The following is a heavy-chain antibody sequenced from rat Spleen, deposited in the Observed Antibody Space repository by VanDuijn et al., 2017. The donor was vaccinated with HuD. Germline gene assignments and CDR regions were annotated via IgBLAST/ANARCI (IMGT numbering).Heavy chain of an antibody. D-gene: IGHD5-1*01. CDR3: ARQTGPYVMDA. V-gene: IGHV5-25*01. CDR2: VSYDGGNT. Sequence: EVQLVESGGGLVQPGRSMKLSCAASGFTFSSFAMAWVRQAPTKGLEWVASVSYDGGNTYYRDSVKGRLTISRDNAKSSLYLQMDSLRSEDTSTYYCARQTGPYVMDAWGQGASVTVSS. CDR1: GFTFSSFA. J-gene: IGHJ4*01.